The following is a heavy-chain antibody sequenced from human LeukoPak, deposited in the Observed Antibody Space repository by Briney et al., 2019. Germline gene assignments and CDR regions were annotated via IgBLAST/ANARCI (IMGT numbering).Heavy chain of an antibody. CDR1: GFTFDDYA. D-gene: IGHD1-26*01. CDR2: ISWNSGSI. Sequence: GGSLRLSRAASGFTFDDYAMHWVRQAPGKGLEWVSGISWNSGSIGYADSVKGRFTISRDNAKNSLYLQMNSLRAEDTALYYCAKDSGSYYDAFDIWGQGTMVTVSS. J-gene: IGHJ3*02. CDR3: AKDSGSYYDAFDI. V-gene: IGHV3-9*01.